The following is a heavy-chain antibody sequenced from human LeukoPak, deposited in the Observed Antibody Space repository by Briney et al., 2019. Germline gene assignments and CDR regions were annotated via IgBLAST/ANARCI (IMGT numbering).Heavy chain of an antibody. CDR2: IIPILGIA. Sequence: ASVKVSCKASGGTFSSYAISWVRQAPGQGLEWTGRIIPILGIANYAQKFQGRVTITADKSTSTAYMELSSLRSEDTAVYYCARTYYYDSSGRPSRNGRLGFDYWGQGTLVTVSS. V-gene: IGHV1-69*04. CDR1: GGTFSSYA. CDR3: ARTYYYDSSGRPSRNGRLGFDY. J-gene: IGHJ4*02. D-gene: IGHD3-22*01.